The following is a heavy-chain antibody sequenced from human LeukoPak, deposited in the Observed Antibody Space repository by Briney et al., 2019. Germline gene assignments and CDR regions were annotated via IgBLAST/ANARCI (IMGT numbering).Heavy chain of an antibody. D-gene: IGHD4-11*01. CDR2: INPNSGGT. J-gene: IGHJ5*02. CDR3: ASSPAPTTAWFDP. V-gene: IGHV1-2*02. Sequence: ALVKVSCKASGYTFTGYYMHWVRQAPGQGLEWMGWINPNSGGTNYAQKFQGRVTMTRDTSISTAYMELSRLRSDDTAVYYCASSPAPTTAWFDPWGQGTLVTVSS. CDR1: GYTFTGYY.